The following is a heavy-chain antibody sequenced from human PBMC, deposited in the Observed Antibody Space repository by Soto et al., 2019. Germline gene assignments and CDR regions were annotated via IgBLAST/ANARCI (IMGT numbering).Heavy chain of an antibody. CDR3: ARISRVASPMYYYYGMDV. Sequence: QVQLVQSGAEVKKPGASVKVSCKASGYTFTSYDINWVRQATGQGLEWMGWMNPNSGNTGYAQKFQGRVTMTRTTSISTAYMELSSLRSEDTAVYYCARISRVASPMYYYYGMDVWGQGTTVTVSS. J-gene: IGHJ6*02. D-gene: IGHD3-3*01. CDR2: MNPNSGNT. CDR1: GYTFTSYD. V-gene: IGHV1-8*01.